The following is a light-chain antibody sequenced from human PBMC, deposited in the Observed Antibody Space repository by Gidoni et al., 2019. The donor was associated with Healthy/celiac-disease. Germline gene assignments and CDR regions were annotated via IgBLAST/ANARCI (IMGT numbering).Light chain of an antibody. V-gene: IGKV4-1*01. Sequence: DIVMTQSPDSLAVSLGERATINCKSSQSVLYSSNNKNYLAWYQQKPGQPTKLLIYWASTRESGVPDRFSGSGSGTDFTLTISSLQAEDVAVYYCQQYYSTPQGSFGQGTKLEIK. CDR3: QQYYSTPQGS. CDR2: WAS. CDR1: QSVLYSSNNKNY. J-gene: IGKJ2*04.